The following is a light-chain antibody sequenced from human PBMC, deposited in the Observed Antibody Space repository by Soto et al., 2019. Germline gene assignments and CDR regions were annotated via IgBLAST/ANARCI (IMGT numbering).Light chain of an antibody. CDR1: QSVSSN. CDR3: QQYGSSPIT. Sequence: EIVMTQSPATLSVPPGERATLSCRSSQSVSSNLAWYQQKPGQAPRLLIYGASTRATGIPARFSGSGSGTEFTLTISSLQPDDFAVYYCQQYGSSPITFGQGTRLEI. J-gene: IGKJ5*01. V-gene: IGKV3-15*01. CDR2: GAS.